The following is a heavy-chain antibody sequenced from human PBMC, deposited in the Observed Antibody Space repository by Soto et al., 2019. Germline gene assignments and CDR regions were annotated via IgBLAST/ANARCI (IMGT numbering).Heavy chain of an antibody. Sequence: QVQLQESGPGLVKPSQTLSLTCTVSGASISSGDYYWSWIRQSPGKGLEGIGYTHNSGITFYNPSLKSRVTRSVGTSKNQVSLKLTSVTAADTAVYYCATYVVMTAIGMGRFDPWGQGTLVTVSS. CDR3: ATYVVMTAIGMGRFDP. V-gene: IGHV4-30-4*01. J-gene: IGHJ5*02. CDR1: GASISSGDYY. D-gene: IGHD2-21*02. CDR2: THNSGIT.